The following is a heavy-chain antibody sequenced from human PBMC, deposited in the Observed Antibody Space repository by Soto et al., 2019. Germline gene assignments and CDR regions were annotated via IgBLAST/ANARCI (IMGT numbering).Heavy chain of an antibody. CDR2: IIPIVGTT. V-gene: IGHV1-69*13. Sequence: SVKVSCKASGLTFTSYDIIWVRQTPGQGLEWMGGIIPIVGTTNYAQKFQGRVTITADESTSTAYMELSSLRSEDTAVYYCATSPFSGSYLHYYYYGMDVWGQGTTVTVSS. J-gene: IGHJ6*02. CDR3: ATSPFSGSYLHYYYYGMDV. CDR1: GLTFTSYD. D-gene: IGHD1-26*01.